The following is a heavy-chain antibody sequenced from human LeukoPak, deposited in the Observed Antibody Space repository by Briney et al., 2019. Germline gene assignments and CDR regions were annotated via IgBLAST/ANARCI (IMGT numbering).Heavy chain of an antibody. Sequence: GGSLRLSCAASGFTFSSYGMHWVRQAPGKGLERVAVISYDGSNKYYADSVKGRFTISRDNSKNTLYLQMNSLRAEDTAVYYCAKVASLGFTRDYYYYGMDVWGQGTTVTVSS. CDR3: AKVASLGFTRDYYYYGMDV. V-gene: IGHV3-30*18. D-gene: IGHD7-27*01. CDR2: ISYDGSNK. J-gene: IGHJ6*02. CDR1: GFTFSSYG.